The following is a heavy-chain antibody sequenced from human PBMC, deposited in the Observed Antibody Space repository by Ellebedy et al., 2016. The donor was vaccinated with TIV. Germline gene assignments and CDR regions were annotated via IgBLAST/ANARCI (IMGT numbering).Heavy chain of an antibody. CDR1: GFTFNSYV. Sequence: GESLKISCVASGFTFNSYVMSWVRQAPGKGLEWVSAISASGHRTFYADSVKGRFTISRDNSKNTLLLQMYSLRVDDTAVYYCAKARRGDYVIFCLDVWGQGTTVPVSS. D-gene: IGHD4-17*01. CDR2: ISASGHRT. V-gene: IGHV3-23*01. J-gene: IGHJ6*02. CDR3: AKARRGDYVIFCLDV.